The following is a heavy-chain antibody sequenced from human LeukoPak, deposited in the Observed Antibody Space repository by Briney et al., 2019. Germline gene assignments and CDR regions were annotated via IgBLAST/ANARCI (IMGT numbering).Heavy chain of an antibody. Sequence: PGGSLRLSCAASGLTFSSYAMSWVRQAPGKGLEWVSAISGSGGTTYYADSVKGRFTISRDNSKNTLYLQMNSLRAEDTAVYYCAGPMGPSAIFGFDYWGQGTLVTVSS. D-gene: IGHD2-2*01. V-gene: IGHV3-23*01. CDR1: GLTFSSYA. CDR3: AGPMGPSAIFGFDY. CDR2: ISGSGGTT. J-gene: IGHJ4*02.